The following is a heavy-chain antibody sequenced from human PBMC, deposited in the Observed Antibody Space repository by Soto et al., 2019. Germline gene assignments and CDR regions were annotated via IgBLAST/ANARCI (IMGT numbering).Heavy chain of an antibody. J-gene: IGHJ5*02. CDR2: ISASGTST. Sequence: EVQLLESGGGLVRPGGSLRLSCTASGFTFNSYAITWVRQAPGKGLEWVSRISASGTSTYYADSVKGRFTSSRDNSTNTGVFPSKGLGVADTAIDYWGRGGGRVAAAADRFDPWGQGTLFTGSS. CDR3: GRGGGRVAAAADRFDP. D-gene: IGHD6-13*01. CDR1: GFTFNSYA. V-gene: IGHV3-23*01.